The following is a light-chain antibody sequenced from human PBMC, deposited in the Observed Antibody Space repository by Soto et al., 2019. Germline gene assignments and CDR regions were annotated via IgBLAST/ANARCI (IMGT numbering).Light chain of an antibody. Sequence: ALAQPPSVSGSPGQSVTISCTGTSTDFVSYNRVSWYQQPPDTAPKLMIYEASNRPSGVPDRFSGSKSGNTASLTISGLQAADEADYYCSLYKSENTYVFGTGTKVTVL. V-gene: IGLV2-18*01. CDR3: SLYKSENTYV. CDR1: STDFVSYNR. CDR2: EAS. J-gene: IGLJ1*01.